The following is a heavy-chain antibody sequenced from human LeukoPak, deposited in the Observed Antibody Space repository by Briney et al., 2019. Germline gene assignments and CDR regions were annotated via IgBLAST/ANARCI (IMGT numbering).Heavy chain of an antibody. V-gene: IGHV4-31*03. J-gene: IGHJ4*02. CDR3: ARDRPTMVRGVIIAGYFDS. Sequence: TLSLTCTVSGGSISSDGYYWSWIRQRRGEGLEWIGCMYYNGSTYYNPSLKSRITISVDTSKNQFSLKLSSVTAADTAVFYCARDRPTMVRGVIIAGYFDSWGQGTLVTVSS. D-gene: IGHD3-10*01. CDR1: GGSISSDGYY. CDR2: MYYNGST.